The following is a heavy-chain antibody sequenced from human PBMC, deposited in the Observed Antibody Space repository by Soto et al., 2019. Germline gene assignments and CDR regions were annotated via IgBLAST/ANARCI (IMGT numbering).Heavy chain of an antibody. V-gene: IGHV3-21*01. CDR2: ISSSSSYI. J-gene: IGHJ4*02. CDR1: GFTFSSYG. D-gene: IGHD1-26*01. Sequence: PGGALRLACVASGFTFSSYGMNWVRQAPGKGLEWVSSISSSSSYIYYADSVKGRFTISRDDARNSLYLHMNSLSAEDTAVYYCASSLGSTYYWGRGSRCTAPS. CDR3: ASSLGSTYY.